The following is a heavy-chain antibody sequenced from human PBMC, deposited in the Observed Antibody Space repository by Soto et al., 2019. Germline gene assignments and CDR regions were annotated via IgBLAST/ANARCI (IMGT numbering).Heavy chain of an antibody. CDR3: XRVXRFFGGHAGY. CDR1: GYTFTEFD. Sequence: QVLLVQSGADVKKPGASVKVSCKTSGYTFTEFDINWXXXAPGQGLEWMGWMNTNTGNTGYAQKFQGRVTMTRDTSISTAYMELRRXRSXXTAVXXXXRVXRFFGGHAGYWGQGTLVTVSS. D-gene: IGHD3-3*01. CDR2: MNTNTGNT. V-gene: IGHV1-8*01. J-gene: IGHJ4*02.